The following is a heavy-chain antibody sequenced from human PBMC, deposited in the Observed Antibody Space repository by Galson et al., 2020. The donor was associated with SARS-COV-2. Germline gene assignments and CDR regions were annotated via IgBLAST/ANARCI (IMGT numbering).Heavy chain of an antibody. D-gene: IGHD3-9*01. CDR3: ATFDVESR. CDR2: INPDGSQQ. J-gene: IGHJ4*02. V-gene: IGHV3-7*02. CDR1: GFIFSNFW. Sequence: QLGESLKISCGTSGFIFSNFWMTWVRQAPGRGLESVATINPDGSQQFYVDSVKGRFTISRDNAKNSLYLQLNSLRTEDAAVYYCATFDVESRWGQGTLVTVSS.